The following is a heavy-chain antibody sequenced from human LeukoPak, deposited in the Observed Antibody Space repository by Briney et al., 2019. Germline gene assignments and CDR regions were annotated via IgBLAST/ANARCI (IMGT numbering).Heavy chain of an antibody. V-gene: IGHV3-30*02. CDR2: IRYDGSNK. Sequence: GGSLRLSCAASGFTFSSYGTHWVRQAPGKGLEWVAFIRYDGSNKYYADSVKGRFTISRDNSKNTLYLQMNSLRAEDTAVYYCAKEVLVGAPNWFDPWGQGTLVTVSS. CDR1: GFTFSSYG. J-gene: IGHJ5*02. D-gene: IGHD1-26*01. CDR3: AKEVLVGAPNWFDP.